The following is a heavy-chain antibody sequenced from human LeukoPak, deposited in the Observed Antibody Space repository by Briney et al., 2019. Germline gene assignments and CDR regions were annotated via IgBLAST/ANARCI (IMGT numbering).Heavy chain of an antibody. D-gene: IGHD6-13*01. CDR2: ISFDGANK. V-gene: IGHV3-30*04. CDR1: GFTFSMSS. Sequence: QPGGSLRLSCATSGFTFSMSSMHWVRLAPGKGLEWLAGISFDGANKFSGDSVKGRFSISRDNSKNTLYLQMNSLGLDDTAVYFCARGRAGIAAAGFDYWGQATLVTVSS. J-gene: IGHJ4*02. CDR3: ARGRAGIAAAGFDY.